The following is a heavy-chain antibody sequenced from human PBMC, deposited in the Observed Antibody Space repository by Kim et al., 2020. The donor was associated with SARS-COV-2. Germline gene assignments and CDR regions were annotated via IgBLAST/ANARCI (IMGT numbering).Heavy chain of an antibody. V-gene: IGHV3-30-3*01. CDR1: GFTFSSYA. CDR2: ISYDGSNK. CDR3: ARDGDIVVVPAAMVSYY. Sequence: GGSLRLSCAASGFTFSSYAMHWVRQAPGKGLEWVAVISYDGSNKYYADSVKGRFTISRDNSKNTLYLQMNSLRAEDTAAYYCARDGDIVVVPAAMVSYY. J-gene: IGHJ6*01. D-gene: IGHD2-2*01.